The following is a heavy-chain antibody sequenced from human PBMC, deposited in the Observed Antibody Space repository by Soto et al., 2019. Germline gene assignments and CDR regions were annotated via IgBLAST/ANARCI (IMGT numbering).Heavy chain of an antibody. V-gene: IGHV3-33*01. CDR3: ARDLDWVLYDY. D-gene: IGHD3-3*01. CDR2: IWYDGSTT. Sequence: PGGSLRLSCAASGFTFSNYGMHWVRQAPGKGLEWVAIIWYDGSTTSYADSVKGRFTISRDNSKNTLYLQMNSLRDEDTAVYYCARDLDWVLYDYWGQGTPVTVSS. CDR1: GFTFSNYG. J-gene: IGHJ4*02.